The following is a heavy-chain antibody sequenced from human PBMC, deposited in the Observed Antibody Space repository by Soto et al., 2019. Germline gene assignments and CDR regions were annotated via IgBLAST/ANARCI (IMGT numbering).Heavy chain of an antibody. J-gene: IGHJ5*02. Sequence: SETLSLTCTASGGSISSYYWSWIRQPPGKGLEWIGHIYYSGRTDYNPSLKSRVTMSVDTSKNQFSLNLSSVTAADTAVYYCGREGGDDSGPWRGFAPWGQGTLVTVSS. CDR1: GGSISSYY. CDR3: GREGGDDSGPWRGFAP. V-gene: IGHV4-59*01. D-gene: IGHD6-19*01. CDR2: IYYSGRT.